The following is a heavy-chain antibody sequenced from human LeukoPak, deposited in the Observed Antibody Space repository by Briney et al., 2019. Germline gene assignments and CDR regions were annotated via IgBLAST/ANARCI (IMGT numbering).Heavy chain of an antibody. CDR3: ARDYYDSSGYYLFDY. Sequence: GGSLRLSCAASGFTFSSYWMSWVRQAPGKGLEWVANIKQDGSEKYYVDSVKGRFTISRDNAKNSLYLQVNSLRAEDTAVYYCARDYYDSSGYYLFDYWGQGTLVTVSS. V-gene: IGHV3-7*01. D-gene: IGHD3-22*01. CDR2: IKQDGSEK. CDR1: GFTFSSYW. J-gene: IGHJ4*02.